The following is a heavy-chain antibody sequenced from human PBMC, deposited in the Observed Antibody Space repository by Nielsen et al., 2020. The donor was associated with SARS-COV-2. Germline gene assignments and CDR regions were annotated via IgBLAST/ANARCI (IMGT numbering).Heavy chain of an antibody. CDR1: GGSVSSNDW. Sequence: SETLSLTCAVSGGSVSSNDWWTWVRQSPGKGLEWIGEVSHSGSINYNPSLKSRGTISVDTSKNQFSLKLTSVTVADTAVYYCARRGFVDTDMGVYYYMDVWGKGTAVTVSS. CDR2: VSHSGSI. V-gene: IGHV4-4*02. D-gene: IGHD5-18*01. J-gene: IGHJ6*03. CDR3: ARRGFVDTDMGVYYYMDV.